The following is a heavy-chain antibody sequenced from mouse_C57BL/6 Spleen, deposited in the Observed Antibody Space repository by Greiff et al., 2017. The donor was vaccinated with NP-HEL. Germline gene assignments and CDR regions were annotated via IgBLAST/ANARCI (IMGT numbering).Heavy chain of an antibody. CDR1: GFTFSDYG. V-gene: IGHV5-15*01. CDR3: ARHVYDYDGYYFDY. Sequence: EVKLMESGGGLVQPGGSLKLSCAASGFTFSDYGMAWVRQAPRKGPEWVAFISNLVYSIYYADTVTGRFTISRENAKNTLYLEMSSLRSEDTAMYYCARHVYDYDGYYFDYWGQGTTLTVSS. D-gene: IGHD2-4*01. CDR2: ISNLVYSI. J-gene: IGHJ2*01.